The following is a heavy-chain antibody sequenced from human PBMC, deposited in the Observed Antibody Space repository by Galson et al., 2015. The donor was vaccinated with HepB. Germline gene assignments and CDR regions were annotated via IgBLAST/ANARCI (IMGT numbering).Heavy chain of an antibody. D-gene: IGHD4-17*01. CDR1: GGTFSSYA. Sequence: SVKVSCKASGGTFSSYAIDWVRQAPGQGLEWMGIINPSGGSTSYAQKFQGRVTMTRDTSTSTVYMELSSLRSEDTAVYYCARVKGDGDYQPLFDYWGQGTLVTVSS. V-gene: IGHV1-46*01. CDR2: INPSGGST. J-gene: IGHJ4*02. CDR3: ARVKGDGDYQPLFDY.